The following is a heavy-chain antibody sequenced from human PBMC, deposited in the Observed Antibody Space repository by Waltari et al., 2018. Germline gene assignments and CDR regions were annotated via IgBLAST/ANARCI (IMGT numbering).Heavy chain of an antibody. CDR1: GGSISSYY. V-gene: IGHV4-4*07. J-gene: IGHJ4*02. CDR2: IYTSGST. Sequence: QVQLQESGPGLVKPSETLSLTCTVSGGSISSYYWSWIRQPAGKGLEWIGRIYTSGSTNYNPSRKSRVTMSVDTSKNQFSLKLSSVTAADTAVYYCAREARIFGVVATYYFDYWGQGTLVTVSS. CDR3: AREARIFGVVATYYFDY. D-gene: IGHD3-3*01.